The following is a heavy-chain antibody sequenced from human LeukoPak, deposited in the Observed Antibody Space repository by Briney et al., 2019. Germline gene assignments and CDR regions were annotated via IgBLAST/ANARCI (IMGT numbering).Heavy chain of an antibody. CDR1: GGSFSGYY. V-gene: IGHV4-34*01. Sequence: SETLSLTCAVYGGSFSGYYWSWIRQPPGKVLEWIGEINHSGSTHYNPSLKSRVTISVDTSKNQFSLKPSSVTAADTAVYYCATRRTYYYDSSGYIPYWGQGTLVTVSS. CDR3: ATRRTYYYDSSGYIPY. D-gene: IGHD3-22*01. CDR2: INHSGST. J-gene: IGHJ4*02.